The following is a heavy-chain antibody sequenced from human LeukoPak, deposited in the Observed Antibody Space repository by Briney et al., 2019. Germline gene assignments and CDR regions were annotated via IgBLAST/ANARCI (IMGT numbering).Heavy chain of an antibody. V-gene: IGHV4-34*01. CDR1: GGSFSGYY. CDR3: ARVGRVFNYYYYGMDV. D-gene: IGHD6-13*01. Sequence: SETLSLTCAVYGGSFSGYYWSWIRQPPGKGLEWIGEINHSGSTNYNPSHKSRVTISVDTSKNQFSLKLSSVTAADTAVYYCARVGRVFNYYYYGMDVWGQGTTVTVSS. J-gene: IGHJ6*02. CDR2: INHSGST.